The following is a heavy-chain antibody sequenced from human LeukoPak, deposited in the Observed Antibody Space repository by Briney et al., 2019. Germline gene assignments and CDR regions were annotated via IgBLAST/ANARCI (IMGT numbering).Heavy chain of an antibody. CDR2: IYSSGLT. Sequence: PSETLSLTCNVSGDPINHYYWSWIRQPAGKGLEWIGLIYSSGLTTYNPSLKSRVTMSVDTSKNQLSLKLNSVTAADSAVYYCARSRYGSSSTNYYMDVWGKGTTVTVSS. CDR1: GDPINHYY. V-gene: IGHV4-4*07. J-gene: IGHJ6*03. D-gene: IGHD2-2*01. CDR3: ARSRYGSSSTNYYMDV.